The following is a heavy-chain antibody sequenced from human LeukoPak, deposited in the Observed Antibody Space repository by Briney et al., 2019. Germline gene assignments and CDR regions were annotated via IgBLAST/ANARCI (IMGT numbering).Heavy chain of an antibody. J-gene: IGHJ5*02. CDR1: GGSISSGDYY. CDR2: IYFSGST. Sequence: SQTLSLTCTVSGGSISSGDYYWSWIRQPPGKGLEWIGYIYFSGSTYYNPSLKSRVTISVDTSKNQFSLKLSSVTAADTAVYYCARPRGRTNWFDPWGQGTLVTVSS. V-gene: IGHV4-30-4*01. D-gene: IGHD1-1*01. CDR3: ARPRGRTNWFDP.